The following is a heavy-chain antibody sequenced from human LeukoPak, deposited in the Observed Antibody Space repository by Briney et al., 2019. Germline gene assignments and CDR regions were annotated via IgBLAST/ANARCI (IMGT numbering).Heavy chain of an antibody. V-gene: IGHV1-46*01. Sequence: ASVKVSCKASGYTFTSYYMHWVRQAPGQGLEWMGIINPSGGSTSYAQKFQGRVTMTRDTSTSTVYMELSSLRSEDTAVYYCARSPPRSMIVVVITGGFDPWGQGTLVTVSS. D-gene: IGHD3-22*01. CDR1: GYTFTSYY. CDR2: INPSGGST. J-gene: IGHJ5*02. CDR3: ARSPPRSMIVVVITGGFDP.